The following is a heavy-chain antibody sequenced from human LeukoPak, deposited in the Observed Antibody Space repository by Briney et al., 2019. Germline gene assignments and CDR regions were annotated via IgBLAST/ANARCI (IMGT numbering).Heavy chain of an antibody. CDR3: AKGHYDSSGYYYYY. V-gene: IGHV3-23*01. J-gene: IGHJ4*02. CDR2: ISGSGGST. Sequence: GGSLRLSCAASGFTFSSYAMSWVRQAPGRGLEWVSAISGSGGSTYYADSVKGRFTISRDNSKNTLYLQMNSLRAEDTAVYYCAKGHYDSSGYYYYYWGQGTLVTVSS. CDR1: GFTFSSYA. D-gene: IGHD3-22*01.